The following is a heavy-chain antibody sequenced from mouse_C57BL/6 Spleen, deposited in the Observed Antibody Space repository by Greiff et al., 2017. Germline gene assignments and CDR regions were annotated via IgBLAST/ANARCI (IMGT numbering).Heavy chain of an antibody. J-gene: IGHJ2*01. V-gene: IGHV5-15*01. CDR2: ISNLAYSI. CDR3: ARMRGNPYYFDY. D-gene: IGHD2-1*01. Sequence: EVHLVESGGGLVQPGGSLKLSCAASGFTFSDYGMAWVRQAPRKGPEWVAFISNLAYSIYYADTVTGRFTISRENAKNTLYLEMSSLRSEDTAMYYCARMRGNPYYFDYWGQGTTLTVSS. CDR1: GFTFSDYG.